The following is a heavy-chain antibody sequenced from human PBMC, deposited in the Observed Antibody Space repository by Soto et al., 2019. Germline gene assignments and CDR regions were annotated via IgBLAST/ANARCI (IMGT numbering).Heavy chain of an antibody. J-gene: IGHJ3*01. CDR3: ARVLVEVTINSAFDF. Sequence: QVQLVESGGGVVQPGRSLRLSCAASGFTFGRCVIHWLRQAPGKGLEWVAAMSYDGGSQYYTDSVKGRFTISRDNSKNTLYLQMSSLRPEDTATYYCARVLVEVTINSAFDFWGQGTIVTVSS. CDR2: MSYDGGSQ. CDR1: GFTFGRCV. V-gene: IGHV3-30-3*01. D-gene: IGHD2-15*01.